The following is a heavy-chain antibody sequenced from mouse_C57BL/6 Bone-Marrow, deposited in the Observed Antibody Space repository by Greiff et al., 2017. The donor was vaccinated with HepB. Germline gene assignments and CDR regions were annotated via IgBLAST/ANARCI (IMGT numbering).Heavy chain of an antibody. Sequence: QVQLQQPGAELVKPGASVKLSCKASGYTFTSYWMHWVKQRPGRGLEWIGRIYPNSGGTKYNEKFKSKATLTVDKPSSTAYMQLSSLTSEDSAVYYCARSITTVVAKDFDYWGQGTTLTVSS. CDR3: ARSITTVVAKDFDY. CDR2: IYPNSGGT. D-gene: IGHD1-1*01. CDR1: GYTFTSYW. V-gene: IGHV1-72*01. J-gene: IGHJ2*01.